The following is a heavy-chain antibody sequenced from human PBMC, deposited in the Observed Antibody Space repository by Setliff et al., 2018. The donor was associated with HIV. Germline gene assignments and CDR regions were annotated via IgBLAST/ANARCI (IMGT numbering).Heavy chain of an antibody. V-gene: IGHV5-51*01. D-gene: IGHD6-13*01. Sequence: PGESLKISCKGSGYSFTSNWIGWVRQMPGKGLEWMGIIYPGDSDARYSPSFQGQVTISADKSISTAYLQWSSLKASDTAKYYCARIMYSSSWYGYYYYYYMDVWGKGTTVTVSS. CDR2: IYPGDSDA. J-gene: IGHJ6*03. CDR3: ARIMYSSSWYGYYYYYYMDV. CDR1: GYSFTSNW.